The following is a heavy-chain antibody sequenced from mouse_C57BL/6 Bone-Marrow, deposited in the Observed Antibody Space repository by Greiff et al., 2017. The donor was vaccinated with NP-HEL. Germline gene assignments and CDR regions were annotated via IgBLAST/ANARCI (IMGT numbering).Heavy chain of an antibody. CDR3: ATGPYDYNGDYYAMDY. J-gene: IGHJ4*01. V-gene: IGHV14-3*01. CDR1: GFNIKNTY. CDR2: IDPANGNT. D-gene: IGHD2-4*01. Sequence: EVQLQQSVAELVRPGASVKLSCTASGFNIKNTYMHWVKQRPEQGLEWIGRIDPANGNTKYAPKFQGKATITADTSSNTAYLQLSSLTSEDTAIYYWATGPYDYNGDYYAMDYWGQGTSVTVSS.